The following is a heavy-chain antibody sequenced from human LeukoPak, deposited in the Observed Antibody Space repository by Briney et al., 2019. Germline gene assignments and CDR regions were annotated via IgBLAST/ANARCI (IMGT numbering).Heavy chain of an antibody. V-gene: IGHV3-23*01. D-gene: IGHD1-26*01. J-gene: IGHJ3*01. CDR2: ISGSGDST. Sequence: GASLRLSCAASGFTFSIYPMSWVRQAPGKGLEWVSAISGSGDSTNYADSVKGRFTISRDTSKNTLYLQMNSLRAEDTAVYYCATPTTYSGTYIPFNGWGQGTMVTVS. CDR1: GFTFSIYP. CDR3: ATPTTYSGTYIPFNG.